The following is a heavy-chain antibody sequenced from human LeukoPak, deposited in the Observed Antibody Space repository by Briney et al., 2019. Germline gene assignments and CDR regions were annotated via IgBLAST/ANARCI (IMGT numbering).Heavy chain of an antibody. Sequence: SETLSLTCTVSGGSISSSSYYWGWIRQPPGKGLEWIGSIYYSGSTYYNPSLKSRVTISVDTSKNQFSLKLSSVTAADTAVYYCARSGVVTLLFDYWGQGTLVTVSS. CDR2: IYYSGST. J-gene: IGHJ4*02. CDR3: ARSGVVTLLFDY. V-gene: IGHV4-39*07. D-gene: IGHD2-2*01. CDR1: GGSISSSSYY.